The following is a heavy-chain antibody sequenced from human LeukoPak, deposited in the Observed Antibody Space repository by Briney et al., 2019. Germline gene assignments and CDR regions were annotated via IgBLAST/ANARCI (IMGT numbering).Heavy chain of an antibody. D-gene: IGHD2-21*02. Sequence: GGSLRLSCAASGFTFYTYAMNWVRQAPGKGLQWVAAISGSGGTTYYADSVKGRFTLSRDNSKNTVYLQLSSPRAEDTAVYYCAKDPSDFLVDCWGQGTLVTVSS. CDR2: ISGSGGTT. V-gene: IGHV3-23*01. J-gene: IGHJ4*02. CDR1: GFTFYTYA. CDR3: AKDPSDFLVDC.